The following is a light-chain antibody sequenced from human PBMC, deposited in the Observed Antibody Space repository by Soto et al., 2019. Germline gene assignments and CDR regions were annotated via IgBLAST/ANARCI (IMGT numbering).Light chain of an antibody. V-gene: IGKV1-39*01. Sequence: DIPMTQSPSSLSASVGDRVTITCRASQSTASYLNWYQQKPGKAPKLLIYAASSLQSGAPSRFSGSGSGTDFTLTISSLQPEDFATYYCQQSYSTPLAFGGGTKVEIK. J-gene: IGKJ4*01. CDR1: QSTASY. CDR2: AAS. CDR3: QQSYSTPLA.